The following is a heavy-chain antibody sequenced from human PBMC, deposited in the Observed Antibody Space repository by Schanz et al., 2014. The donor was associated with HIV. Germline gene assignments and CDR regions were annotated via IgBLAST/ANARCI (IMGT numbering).Heavy chain of an antibody. D-gene: IGHD3-22*01. V-gene: IGHV1-18*04. CDR3: ARVVEIVVVITSRPYYLDY. CDR2: ISAYNGNT. J-gene: IGHJ4*02. Sequence: QVHLVQSGAALRKPGTSVKVSCMVPGGTFNSHGFGWVQQAPGQGPEWMGWISAYNGNTNYAQKFQGRLTMTTDTSTSTAYMELRSLTSDDTAVYYCARVVEIVVVITSRPYYLDYWGQGTLVTVSS. CDR1: GGTFNSHG.